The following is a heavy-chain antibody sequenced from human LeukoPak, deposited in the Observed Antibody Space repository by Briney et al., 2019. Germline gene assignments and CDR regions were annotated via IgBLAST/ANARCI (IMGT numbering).Heavy chain of an antibody. CDR2: ISYDGSNK. CDR1: GFTFRSYA. J-gene: IGHJ4*02. V-gene: IGHV3-30-3*01. CDR3: ARGIVVVMGGFDY. Sequence: QPGGALRLSCAASGFTFRSYAMHWVRQAPGKGLEWVAVISYDGSNKYYADSVKGRFPISRDNSKNSLYLQMNSLRAEDTAVYYCARGIVVVMGGFDYWGQGTLVTVSS. D-gene: IGHD3-22*01.